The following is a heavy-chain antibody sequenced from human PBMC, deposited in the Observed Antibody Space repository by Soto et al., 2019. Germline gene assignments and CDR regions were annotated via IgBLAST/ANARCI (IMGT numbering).Heavy chain of an antibody. CDR2: IVVGSGNT. D-gene: IGHD3-9*01. Sequence: SVKVSCKASGFTFTSSAVQWVRQARGQRLEWIGWIVVGSGNTNYAQKFQERVTITRDMSTSTAYMELSSLRSEDTAVYYCAASSYDILTGSDYYYFDYWGQGTLVTVSS. J-gene: IGHJ4*02. V-gene: IGHV1-58*01. CDR1: GFTFTSSA. CDR3: AASSYDILTGSDYYYFDY.